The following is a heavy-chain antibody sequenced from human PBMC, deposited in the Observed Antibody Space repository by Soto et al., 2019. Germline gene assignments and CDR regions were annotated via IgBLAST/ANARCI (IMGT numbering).Heavy chain of an antibody. D-gene: IGHD3-3*01. CDR3: ANSILEFWRGYRHDY. V-gene: IGHV3-23*01. CDR2: ISGSGGST. Sequence: EVQLLESGGGLVQPGGSMRRSCAASGFTFSSYAMSWVRQAPGKGLEWVSAISGSGGSTYYDDSVKARFTISRDNSMIQLHLQMNRLRAVDTAVYYCANSILEFWRGYRHDYWGQGTLVTVSS. J-gene: IGHJ4*02. CDR1: GFTFSSYA.